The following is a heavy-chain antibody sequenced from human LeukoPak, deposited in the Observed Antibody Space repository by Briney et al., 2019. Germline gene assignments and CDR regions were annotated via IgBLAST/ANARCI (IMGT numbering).Heavy chain of an antibody. V-gene: IGHV1-3*01. CDR1: GYTFTSYG. Sequence: ASVKVSCKASGYTFTSYGISWVRQAPGHSLEWMGWINVGNGKAKYSQKFQGRVTFTRDTSASTAYMYLTSLRSEDAAVYYCARDLGVVVIPTGEYFFDYWGQGTPVTVSS. D-gene: IGHD3-22*01. CDR3: ARDLGVVVIPTGEYFFDY. J-gene: IGHJ4*02. CDR2: INVGNGKA.